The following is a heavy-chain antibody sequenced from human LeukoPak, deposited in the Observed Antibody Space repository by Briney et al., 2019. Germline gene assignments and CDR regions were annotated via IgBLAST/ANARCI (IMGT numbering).Heavy chain of an antibody. V-gene: IGHV4-38-2*02. CDR1: GYSISSGNY. J-gene: IGHJ6*03. CDR3: ARVVSRYSSGWYGDYYYYMDV. D-gene: IGHD6-19*01. CDR2: IYHSGST. Sequence: SETLSLTCSVSGYSISSGNYWGWIRLPPGKGLQWIGSIYHSGSTYYNPSLKSRVTISVDTSKNQFSLKLSSLRSEDTAVYYCARVVSRYSSGWYGDYYYYMDVWGKGTTVTISS.